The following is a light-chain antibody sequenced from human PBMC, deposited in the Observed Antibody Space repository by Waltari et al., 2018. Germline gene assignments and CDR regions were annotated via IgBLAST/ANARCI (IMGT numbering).Light chain of an antibody. V-gene: IGKV3-15*01. J-gene: IGKJ4*01. CDR2: AAH. CDR3: QQYNNWPLT. CDR1: QSVSSN. Sequence: EIGMTQSRATLSVYTGEIANLSCRAIQSVSSNLPCYQQKPGQTPRLRIYAAHTRATGIPPRFSRIGSGPEFTLNISSLQSEDFAVYYCQQYNNWPLTFGGGTKVEIK.